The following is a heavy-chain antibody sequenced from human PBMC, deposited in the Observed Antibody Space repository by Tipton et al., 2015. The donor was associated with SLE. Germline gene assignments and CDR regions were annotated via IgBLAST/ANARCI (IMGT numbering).Heavy chain of an antibody. CDR2: ISDSGST. Sequence: TLSLTCSVSGASINSDYWSWIRQPPGKGLEWIGYISDSGSTKYNPSLKSRVIISADASKNQFSLKLSSVTAADTAIYYCARMRLCTTTTCNEGAFDVWGQGSMVTVSS. D-gene: IGHD2-8*01. CDR1: GASINSDY. J-gene: IGHJ3*01. CDR3: ARMRLCTTTTCNEGAFDV. V-gene: IGHV4-59*01.